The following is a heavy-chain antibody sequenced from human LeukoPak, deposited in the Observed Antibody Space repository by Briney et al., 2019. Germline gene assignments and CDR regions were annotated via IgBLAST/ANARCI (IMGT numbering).Heavy chain of an antibody. V-gene: IGHV3-21*01. CDR3: VRLRRNNDRSGYYYYYDY. CDR1: GYTFSDFS. Sequence: GGSLRLSCAASGYTFSDFSVNWVRQAPGRGLEWVTSISVRSNYRYYADSVRGRFTISRDDARDSLFMQMNSLRAEDTAVYFCVRLRRNNDRSGYYYYYDYWGQGTLVTVSS. CDR2: ISVRSNYR. J-gene: IGHJ4*02. D-gene: IGHD3-22*01.